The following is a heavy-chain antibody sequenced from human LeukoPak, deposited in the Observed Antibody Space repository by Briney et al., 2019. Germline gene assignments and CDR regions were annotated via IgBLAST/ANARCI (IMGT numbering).Heavy chain of an antibody. CDR2: ISDSGGTI. D-gene: IGHD3-3*01. CDR3: AKDWTFGVVSLFDY. V-gene: IGHV3-23*01. J-gene: IGHJ4*02. Sequence: GGSLRLSCAASGLTFRSYAMSWVRQAPGKGLEWVSGISDSGGTIYYADSVKGRLTISRDNSKNTLCLQMNSLRAEDTAVYYCAKDWTFGVVSLFDYWGQGTLVTVSP. CDR1: GLTFRSYA.